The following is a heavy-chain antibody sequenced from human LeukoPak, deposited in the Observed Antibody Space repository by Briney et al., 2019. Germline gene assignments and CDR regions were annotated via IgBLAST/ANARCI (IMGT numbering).Heavy chain of an antibody. CDR3: ARNLDYGGIDY. D-gene: IGHD4-23*01. CDR2: IYYSGST. Sequence: SETLSLTCTVSGGSISSSSYYWGWIRQPPGKGLEWIGSIYYSGSTYYNPSLKSRVTISVDTSKNQFSLKLSSVTAADTAVYYCARNLDYGGIDYWGQGTLVTVSS. J-gene: IGHJ4*02. V-gene: IGHV4-39*01. CDR1: GGSISSSSYY.